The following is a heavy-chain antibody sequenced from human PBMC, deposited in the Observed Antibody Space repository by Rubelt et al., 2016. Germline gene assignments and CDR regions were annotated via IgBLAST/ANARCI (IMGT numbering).Heavy chain of an antibody. CDR2: GSNK. V-gene: IGHV3-33*01. CDR3: ARGETYYYGSGEAYYFDY. J-gene: IGHJ4*02. Sequence: GSNKYYADSVKGRFTISRDNSKNTLYLQMNSLRAEDTAVYYCARGETYYYGSGEAYYFDYWGQGTLVTVSS. D-gene: IGHD3-10*01.